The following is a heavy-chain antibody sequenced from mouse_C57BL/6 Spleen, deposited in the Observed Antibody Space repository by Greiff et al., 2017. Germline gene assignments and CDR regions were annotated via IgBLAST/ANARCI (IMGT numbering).Heavy chain of an antibody. V-gene: IGHV1-74*01. Sequence: VQLQQPGAELVKPGASVKVSCKASGYTFTSYWMHWVKQRPGQGLEWIGRIHPSDSDTNYNQKFKGKATLTVDKSSSTAYMQLSSLTSEDSAVYYCAITAQATVDNYAMDYWGQGTSVTVSS. CDR1: GYTFTSYW. J-gene: IGHJ4*01. CDR2: IHPSDSDT. D-gene: IGHD3-2*02. CDR3: AITAQATVDNYAMDY.